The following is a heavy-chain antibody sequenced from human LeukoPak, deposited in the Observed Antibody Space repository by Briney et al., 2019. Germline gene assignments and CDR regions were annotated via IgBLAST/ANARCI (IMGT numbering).Heavy chain of an antibody. V-gene: IGHV3-7*01. CDR3: ATSRTFDY. Sequence: PGGSLRLSCAASEFAFSSYWMSWVRQAPGKGLEWVANIKQDGSEKYYVDSVKGRFTISRDNAKNSLYLQMNSLRAEDTAVYYCATSRTFDYWGQGTLVTVSS. CDR1: EFAFSSYW. J-gene: IGHJ4*02. CDR2: IKQDGSEK.